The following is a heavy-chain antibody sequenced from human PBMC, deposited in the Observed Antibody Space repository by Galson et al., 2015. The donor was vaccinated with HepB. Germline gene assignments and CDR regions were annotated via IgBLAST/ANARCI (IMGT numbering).Heavy chain of an antibody. Sequence: SLRLSCAASGFTFGDYAMSWFRQAPGKGLEWVGFIRSKAYGGTTEYAASVKGRFTISRDDSKSIAYLQMNSLKTEDTAVYYCTRTRTGFGGVGCSYWGQGTLVTVSS. J-gene: IGHJ4*02. V-gene: IGHV3-49*03. CDR3: TRTRTGFGGVGCSY. D-gene: IGHD3-16*01. CDR1: GFTFGDYA. CDR2: IRSKAYGGTT.